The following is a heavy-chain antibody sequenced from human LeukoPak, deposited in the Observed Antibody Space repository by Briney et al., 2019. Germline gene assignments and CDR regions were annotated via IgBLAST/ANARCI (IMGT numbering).Heavy chain of an antibody. V-gene: IGHV4-39*01. CDR1: GGSICSSSYY. CDR2: IYYSGST. CDR3: ARRDYYDSSGYFGY. Sequence: PSETLSLTCTVSGGSICSSSYYWGWIRQPPGKGLVWIGTIYYSGSTYYNPSLKSRVTISVDTPKNQFSLKLSSVTAADTAVYYCARRDYYDSSGYFGYWGQGTLVTVSS. J-gene: IGHJ4*02. D-gene: IGHD3-22*01.